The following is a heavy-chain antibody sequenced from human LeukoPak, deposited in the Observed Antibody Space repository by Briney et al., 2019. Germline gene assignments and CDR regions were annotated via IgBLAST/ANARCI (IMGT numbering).Heavy chain of an antibody. CDR2: ISSSGSTI. CDR1: GFTFSDYY. D-gene: IGHD3-10*01. V-gene: IGHV3-11*04. Sequence: GGSLRLSCAASGFTFSDYYMSWIRQAPGKGLEWVSYISSSGSTIYYADSVKGRFTISRDNAKNSLYLQMHSLRAEDTAVYYCARDSKNQYYYGSGSPPAYYFDYWGQGTLVTVSS. CDR3: ARDSKNQYYYGSGSPPAYYFDY. J-gene: IGHJ4*02.